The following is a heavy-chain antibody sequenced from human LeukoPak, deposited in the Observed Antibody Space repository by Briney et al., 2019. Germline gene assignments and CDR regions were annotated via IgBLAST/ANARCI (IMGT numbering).Heavy chain of an antibody. CDR3: SRAEWVAAAGTIDY. Sequence: ASVKVSCKASGYTFTSYYMHWVRQAPGQGLEWMGIINPSGGSTSYAQKFQGRVTKTTDTSTSTAYMELRSLRSDDTAVYYCSRAEWVAAAGTIDYWGQGTLGTGPS. V-gene: IGHV1-46*01. CDR1: GYTFTSYY. D-gene: IGHD6-13*01. J-gene: IGHJ4*02. CDR2: INPSGGST.